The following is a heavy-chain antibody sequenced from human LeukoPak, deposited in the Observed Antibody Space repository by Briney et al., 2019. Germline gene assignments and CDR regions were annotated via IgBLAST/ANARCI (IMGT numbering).Heavy chain of an antibody. J-gene: IGHJ4*02. Sequence: PGRSLRLSCAASGFTFDDYAMHWVRQAPGKGLEWVSGISWNSGSIGYADSVKGRFTISRDNAKNSLYLQMNSLRPEDMALYYCAKGDSSSSDLGYFDSWGQGTLVTVSS. V-gene: IGHV3-9*03. CDR2: ISWNSGSI. CDR3: AKGDSSSSDLGYFDS. CDR1: GFTFDDYA. D-gene: IGHD6-6*01.